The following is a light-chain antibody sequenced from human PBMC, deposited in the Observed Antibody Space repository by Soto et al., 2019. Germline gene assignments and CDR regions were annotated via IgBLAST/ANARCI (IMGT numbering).Light chain of an antibody. V-gene: IGKV1-39*01. CDR1: QSISSY. CDR3: QQSYTTPPYT. Sequence: DIQMTQPPSSLSASVGDRITITCRASQSISSYLNWYQQKAGKTPKLLIHYASTLQSGNPSRFSGSGSGTDFTLTISSLLPEDFGTYSCQQSYTTPPYTFGRGTRLEIK. CDR2: YAS. J-gene: IGKJ2*01.